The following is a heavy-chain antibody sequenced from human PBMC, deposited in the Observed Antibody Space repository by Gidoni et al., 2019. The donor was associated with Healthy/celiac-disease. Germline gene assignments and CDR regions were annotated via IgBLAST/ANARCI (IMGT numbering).Heavy chain of an antibody. CDR2: INPNSGGT. J-gene: IGHJ5*02. CDR3: ARGGYCSGGSCQNWFDP. D-gene: IGHD2-15*01. Sequence: QVQLVQSGAEVKKPGASVKVSCKASGYTFTGYYMHWVRQAPGQGLEWMGWINPNSGGTNYAQKFQGRVTMTRDTSISTAYMELSRLRSDDTAVYYCARGGYCSGGSCQNWFDPWGQGTLVTVSS. V-gene: IGHV1-2*02. CDR1: GYTFTGYY.